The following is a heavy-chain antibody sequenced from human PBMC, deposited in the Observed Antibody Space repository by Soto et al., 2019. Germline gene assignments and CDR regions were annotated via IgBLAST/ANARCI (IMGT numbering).Heavy chain of an antibody. Sequence: SPTLSITCAISGDSVSSNRASWNWFRQSPSRGLEWLGRTYYRSKWYNDYAVSVKSRITINPDTSKNQFSLQLNSVTPEDTAVYYCARGRWDLGPYYYYYMDVWGKGTTVTVSS. CDR3: ARGRWDLGPYYYYYMDV. CDR2: TYYRSKWYN. V-gene: IGHV6-1*01. CDR1: GDSVSSNRAS. J-gene: IGHJ6*03. D-gene: IGHD1-26*01.